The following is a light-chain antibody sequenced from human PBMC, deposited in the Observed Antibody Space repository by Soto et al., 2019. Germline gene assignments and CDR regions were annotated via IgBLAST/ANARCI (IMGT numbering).Light chain of an antibody. Sequence: EIVLTQSPGTLSLSPGEIATLSCRASQSVSNNYLAWYQQKPGQAPRPLIYGASNRATGIPDRFSGSGSGTDFTLTISSLEPEDFAVYYCQQRSNWPPTWTFGQGTKVDIK. V-gene: IGKV3D-20*02. CDR2: GAS. J-gene: IGKJ1*01. CDR1: QSVSNNY. CDR3: QQRSNWPPTWT.